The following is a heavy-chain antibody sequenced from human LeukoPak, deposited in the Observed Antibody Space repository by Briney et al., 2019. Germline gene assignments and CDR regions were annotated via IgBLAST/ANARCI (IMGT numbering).Heavy chain of an antibody. CDR1: GFTFSSYW. Sequence: PGGSLRLSCAASGFTFSSYWMHWGRQAPGKGLVWVSRINSDGSSTSYADSVKGRFTISRDNAKNTMYLQMNSLRAEDTAVYYCAGEGIGGWYYGDYWGQGTLVTVSS. J-gene: IGHJ4*02. D-gene: IGHD6-19*01. CDR3: AGEGIGGWYYGDY. CDR2: INSDGSST. V-gene: IGHV3-74*01.